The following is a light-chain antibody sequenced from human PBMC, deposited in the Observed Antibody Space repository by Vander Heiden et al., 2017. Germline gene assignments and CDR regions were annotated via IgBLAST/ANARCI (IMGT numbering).Light chain of an antibody. V-gene: IGLV3-21*02. CDR1: NIGSKN. CDR3: QVWDGYSGQGV. CDR2: DNT. J-gene: IGLJ3*02. Sequence: SSFLTQPPSLSASPGQMARIPCGGNNIGSKNVHWYQQKPGRAPALVVNDNTNQPSGIPVRFSGSNSGNTAGLTISGVEAGDEADYYCQVWDGYSGQGVFGGGTKLTVL.